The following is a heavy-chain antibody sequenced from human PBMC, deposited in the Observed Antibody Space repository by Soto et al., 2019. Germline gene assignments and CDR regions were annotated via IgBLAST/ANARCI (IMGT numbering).Heavy chain of an antibody. J-gene: IGHJ2*01. CDR1: GGSISSGGYY. CDR3: ARVRTGSGYWHFDL. D-gene: IGHD3-10*01. Sequence: QVQLQESGPGLVKPSQTLSLTCTVSGGSISSGGYYWSWIRQHPGKGLEWIGYIYYSGSTYYNPSLKSRVTISVDTSKNQFSLKLSSVTAADTAVYYCARVRTGSGYWHFDLWGRGTLVTVSS. CDR2: IYYSGST. V-gene: IGHV4-31*03.